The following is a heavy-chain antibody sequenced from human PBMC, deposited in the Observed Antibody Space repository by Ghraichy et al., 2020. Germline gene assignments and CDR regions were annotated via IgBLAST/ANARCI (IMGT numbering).Heavy chain of an antibody. CDR1: GFTFSSYA. CDR2: ISSNGGST. V-gene: IGHV3-64D*06. D-gene: IGHD3-22*01. Sequence: GESLNISCSASGFTFSSYAMHWVRQAPGKGLEYVSAISSNGGSTYYADSVKGRFTISRDNSKNTLYLQMSSLRAEDTAVYYCVKAGTYYYDSSGYGFGWFDPWGQGTLVTVSS. J-gene: IGHJ5*02. CDR3: VKAGTYYYDSSGYGFGWFDP.